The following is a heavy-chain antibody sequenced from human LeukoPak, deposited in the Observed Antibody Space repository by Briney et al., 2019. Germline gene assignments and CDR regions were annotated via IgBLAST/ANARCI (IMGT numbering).Heavy chain of an antibody. J-gene: IGHJ5*02. CDR3: ARAGSVDWFDP. Sequence: GSLRLSCAASGFTFSSYWMSWVRQPPGKGLEWIGEIYHSGSTNYNPSLKSRVTISVDTSKNQFSLKLSSVTAADTAVYYCARAGSVDWFDPWGQGTLVTVSS. CDR2: IYHSGST. CDR1: GFTFSSYW. D-gene: IGHD4-23*01. V-gene: IGHV4-4*02.